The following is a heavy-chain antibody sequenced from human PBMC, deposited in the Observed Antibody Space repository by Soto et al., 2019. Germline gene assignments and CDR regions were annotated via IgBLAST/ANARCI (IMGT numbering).Heavy chain of an antibody. CDR3: ARVLSWASYYDFWSGYYNYYYYGMDV. J-gene: IGHJ6*02. CDR2: MNPNSGNT. V-gene: IGHV1-8*01. CDR1: GYTFTSYD. Sequence: QVQLVQSGAEVKKPGASVKVSCKASGYTFTSYDINWVRQATGQGLEWMGWMNPNSGNTGYAQQFQGRVTMTRNTSISTAYMELSSLRSEDTAVYYCARVLSWASYYDFWSGYYNYYYYGMDVWGQGTTVTVSS. D-gene: IGHD3-3*01.